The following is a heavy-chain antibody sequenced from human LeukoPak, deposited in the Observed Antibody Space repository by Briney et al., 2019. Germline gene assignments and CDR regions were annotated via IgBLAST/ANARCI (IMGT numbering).Heavy chain of an antibody. D-gene: IGHD3-9*01. CDR3: ATGSTYYDILTGSLDY. CDR2: IIHIFGTA. Sequence: SVQVSCKPSGGTFSSYAIRWVRQPPGQELEWMGGIIHIFGTANYAQKFQGRVTITADESTSTAYMELVSVRSEDTDVYYCATGSTYYDILTGSLDYWGQGPLVTVSS. V-gene: IGHV1-69*13. CDR1: GGTFSSYA. J-gene: IGHJ4*02.